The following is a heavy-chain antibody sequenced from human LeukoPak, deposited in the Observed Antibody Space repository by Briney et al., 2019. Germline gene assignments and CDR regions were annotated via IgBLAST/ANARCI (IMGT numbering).Heavy chain of an antibody. V-gene: IGHV3-21*01. CDR3: ARHPGGATNQYCQH. Sequence: PGGSLRLSCAASGFIFNSHSMNWVRQAPGKGLEWVSSISSTSSYIYYADSVKSRFTISRDNAKNSLYLQMNSLRAEDTAVYYCARHPGGATNQYCQHWGQGTLVTVSS. CDR2: ISSTSSYI. D-gene: IGHD1-26*01. CDR1: GFIFNSHS. J-gene: IGHJ1*01.